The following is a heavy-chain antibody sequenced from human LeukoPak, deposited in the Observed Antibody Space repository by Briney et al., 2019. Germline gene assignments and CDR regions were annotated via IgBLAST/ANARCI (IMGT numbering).Heavy chain of an antibody. J-gene: IGHJ4*02. CDR2: IYPGDSDT. CDR1: GYSFTSYW. D-gene: IGHD3-22*01. CDR3: ARHRGYDSSGHPGDY. Sequence: GDSLKISCKGSGYSFTSYWIGWVRQMPGKGLECMGIIYPGDSDTRYSPSFQGQVTISADKSISTAYLQWSSLKASDTAMYYCARHRGYDSSGHPGDYWGQGTLVTVSS. V-gene: IGHV5-51*01.